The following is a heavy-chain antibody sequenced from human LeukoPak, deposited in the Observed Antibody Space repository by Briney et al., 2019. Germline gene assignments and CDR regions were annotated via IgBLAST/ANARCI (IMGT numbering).Heavy chain of an antibody. D-gene: IGHD3-22*01. J-gene: IGHJ4*02. V-gene: IGHV1-69*06. CDR3: ARALGYQTMIAFDY. CDR2: IIPIFGTA. Sequence: SVKVSCKASGGTFSSYAISWVRQAPGQGLEWMGGIIPIFGTANYAQKFQGRVTITADKSTSTAYMELSSLRSEDTAVYYCARALGYQTMIAFDYRGQGTLVTVSS. CDR1: GGTFSSYA.